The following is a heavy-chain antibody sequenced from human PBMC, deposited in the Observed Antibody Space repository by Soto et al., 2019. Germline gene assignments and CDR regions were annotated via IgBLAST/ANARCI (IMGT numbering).Heavy chain of an antibody. J-gene: IGHJ4*02. Sequence: SVKVSCKASGGTFSSYAISWVRQAPGQGLEWMGGIIPIFGTANYAQKFQGRVTITADESTSTAYMELSSLRSEDTAVYYCARRNFKYGDLYYFEYWGQGTLVTVSS. CDR2: IIPIFGTA. V-gene: IGHV1-69*13. D-gene: IGHD4-17*01. CDR1: GGTFSSYA. CDR3: ARRNFKYGDLYYFEY.